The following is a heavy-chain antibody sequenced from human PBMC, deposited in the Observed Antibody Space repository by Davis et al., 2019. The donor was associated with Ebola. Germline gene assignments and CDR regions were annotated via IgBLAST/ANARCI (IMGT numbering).Heavy chain of an antibody. D-gene: IGHD3-10*01. CDR2: ISVYNGNT. J-gene: IGHJ6*02. CDR3: ARAWITMVQGVTYYYYYYGMDV. Sequence: SVNVSCKASGYTFTSSGISWARQVPGQGLEWMGWISVYNGNTNYAQTLQGRVTMTTDTSTSTAYMELRSLRSDDTAVYYCARAWITMVQGVTYYYYYYGMDVWGQGTTVTVSS. V-gene: IGHV1-18*01. CDR1: GYTFTSSG.